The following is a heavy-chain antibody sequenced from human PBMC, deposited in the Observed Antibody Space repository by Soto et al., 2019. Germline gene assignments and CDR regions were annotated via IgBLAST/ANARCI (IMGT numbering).Heavy chain of an antibody. CDR1: GGSFSGYY. Sequence: SETLSLTCAVYGGSFSGYYWSWIRQPPGKGLEWIGEINHSGSTNYNPSLKSRVTISVDTSKNQFSLKLSSVTAADTAVYYCARGLMTTVTRYMDVWGKGTTVTVSS. J-gene: IGHJ6*03. CDR3: ARGLMTTVTRYMDV. V-gene: IGHV4-34*01. CDR2: INHSGST. D-gene: IGHD4-17*01.